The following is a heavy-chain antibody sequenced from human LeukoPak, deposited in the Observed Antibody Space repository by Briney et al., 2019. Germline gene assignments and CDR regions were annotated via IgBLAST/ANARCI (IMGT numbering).Heavy chain of an antibody. Sequence: WYDGSNKYYADSVKGRFTISRDNSKNTLYLQMNSLRAEDTAVYYCARDLPSYDSSGYYLGYWGQGALVTVSS. V-gene: IGHV3-33*01. J-gene: IGHJ4*02. CDR3: ARDLPSYDSSGYYLGY. CDR2: WYDGSNK. D-gene: IGHD3-22*01.